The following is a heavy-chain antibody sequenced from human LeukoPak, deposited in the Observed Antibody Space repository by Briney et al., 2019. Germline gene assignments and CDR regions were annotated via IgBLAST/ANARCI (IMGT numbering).Heavy chain of an antibody. Sequence: GESLKISCKGSGYSFASYWIGWVRQMPGKGLEWMGIIYPGDSDTRYSPSFQGQVTISADKSISTAYLQWSSLKASDTAIYYCARHYYDSSGYYYGFTAIDYWGQGTLVTVSS. CDR1: GYSFASYW. D-gene: IGHD3-22*01. J-gene: IGHJ4*02. CDR2: IYPGDSDT. V-gene: IGHV5-51*01. CDR3: ARHYYDSSGYYYGFTAIDY.